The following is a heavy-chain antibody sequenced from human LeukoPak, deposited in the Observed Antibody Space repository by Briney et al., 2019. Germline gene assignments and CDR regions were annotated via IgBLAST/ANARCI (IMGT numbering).Heavy chain of an antibody. CDR2: FHNSRTT. Sequence: SETLSLTCAVSGYSISSGYSWTWIRQPPGQGLGWIGYFHNSRTTSYNPSLTGRVIISVDTAMDQISLKLNSVTAADTAVYYCARGHLGLSPWGQGTLVTVSS. J-gene: IGHJ5*02. CDR3: ARGHLGLSP. CDR1: GYSISSGYS. D-gene: IGHD3-10*01. V-gene: IGHV4-61*01.